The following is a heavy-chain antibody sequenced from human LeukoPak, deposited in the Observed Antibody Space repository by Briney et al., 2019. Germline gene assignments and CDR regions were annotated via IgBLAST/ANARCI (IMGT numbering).Heavy chain of an antibody. CDR3: ARVGCFSSTSCYRGSDY. D-gene: IGHD2-2*01. CDR2: ISSSGSTI. Sequence: GGSLRLSCAASGFTFSSYEMNWVRQAPGKGLEWVSCISSSGSTIYYADSVKGRFTISRGNAKNSLYLQMNSLRAEDTAVYYCARVGCFSSTSCYRGSDYWGQGTLVTVSS. V-gene: IGHV3-48*03. CDR1: GFTFSSYE. J-gene: IGHJ4*02.